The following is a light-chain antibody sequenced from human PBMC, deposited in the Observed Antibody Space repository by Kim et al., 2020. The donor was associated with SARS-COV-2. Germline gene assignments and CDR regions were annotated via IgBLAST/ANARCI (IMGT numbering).Light chain of an antibody. Sequence: SPGERATLSCRASQSISSAFLAWYQQRPGQAPRLLISGASIRATGIPDRFSGSGSGTDFTLTISRLEPEDFGVYYCQQYGSSLLPFGGGTKVVI. J-gene: IGKJ4*01. CDR1: QSISSAF. CDR3: QQYGSSLLP. V-gene: IGKV3-20*01. CDR2: GAS.